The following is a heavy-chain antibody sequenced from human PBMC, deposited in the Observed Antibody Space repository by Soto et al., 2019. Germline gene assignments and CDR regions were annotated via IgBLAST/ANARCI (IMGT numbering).Heavy chain of an antibody. Sequence: GGSLRLSCAASGFTFSSYSMNWVRQAPGKGLEWVSSISSSSSYIYYADSVKGRFTIPRDNSKNTLYLQMNSLRAEDTAVYYCARDLDNSSSWSYYYYYYGMDVWGQGTTVTVSS. CDR3: ARDLDNSSSWSYYYYYYGMDV. V-gene: IGHV3-21*01. CDR1: GFTFSSYS. CDR2: ISSSSSYI. D-gene: IGHD6-13*01. J-gene: IGHJ6*02.